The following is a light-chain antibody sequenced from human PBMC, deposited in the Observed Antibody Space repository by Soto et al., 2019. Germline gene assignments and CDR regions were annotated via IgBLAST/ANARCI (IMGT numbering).Light chain of an antibody. CDR3: QSYDSRLSDYV. Sequence: QSVLTQPPSVSGAPGQRVTISCTGSRSNIGAGYDVHWYQQLPGTAPRLLINANTNRPSGVPDRFSGSKSGTSASLAISGLQAEDEGDYFCQSYDSRLSDYVFGTGTKVTVL. V-gene: IGLV1-40*01. J-gene: IGLJ1*01. CDR1: RSNIGAGYD. CDR2: ANT.